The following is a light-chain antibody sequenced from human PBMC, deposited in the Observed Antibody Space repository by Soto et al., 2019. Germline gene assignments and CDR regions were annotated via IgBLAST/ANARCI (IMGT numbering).Light chain of an antibody. CDR3: QQYNNWPIT. V-gene: IGKV3-15*01. J-gene: IGKJ5*01. CDR2: GAS. CDR1: QSVSDN. Sequence: EIVMTQSPATLSVSPGERATLSCRASQSVSDNLAWYQQKPGQAPRLFIYGASARATGIPARFSGSWSGKEFTLTISSLQSEDFAVYYCQQYNNWPITFGQGTRLEIK.